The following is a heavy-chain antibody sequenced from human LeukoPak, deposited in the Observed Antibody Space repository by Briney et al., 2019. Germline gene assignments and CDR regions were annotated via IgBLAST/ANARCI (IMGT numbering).Heavy chain of an antibody. D-gene: IGHD7-27*01. CDR2: IYYSGST. CDR1: GGSISSGDYY. CDR3: ARGSENWGTHYFDY. J-gene: IGHJ4*02. V-gene: IGHV4-30-4*01. Sequence: PSQTLSLTCTVSGGSISSGDYYWSWIRQPPGKGLEWIGYIYYSGSTNYNPSLKSRVTISVDTSKNQFSLKLSSVTAADTAVYYCARGSENWGTHYFDYWGQGTLVTVSS.